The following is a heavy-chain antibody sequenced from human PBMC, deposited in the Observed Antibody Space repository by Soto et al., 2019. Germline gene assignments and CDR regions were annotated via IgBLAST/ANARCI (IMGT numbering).Heavy chain of an antibody. V-gene: IGHV4-30-4*01. J-gene: IGHJ5*02. D-gene: IGHD3-10*01. CDR3: ARGETYYYGSGSSSYLDP. CDR2: MHYSGST. Sequence: QVQLQESGPGLVKPSQTLSLTCTVSGDSINSGIYNWNWIRQPPGKGLEWVGYMHYSGSTYYNPSLKSRVSISVDTSKRQFSLELSSVTAADTAVYYCARGETYYYGSGSSSYLDPWGQGTLVTVSS. CDR1: GDSINSGIYN.